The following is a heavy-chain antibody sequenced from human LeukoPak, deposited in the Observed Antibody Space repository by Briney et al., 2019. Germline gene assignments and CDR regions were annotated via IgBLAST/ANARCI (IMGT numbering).Heavy chain of an antibody. CDR3: ARAMPSSTYYFDS. D-gene: IGHD2-2*01. J-gene: IGHJ4*02. V-gene: IGHV3-23*01. Sequence: GGSLRLSCAASGFTFRHFAMNWVRQAPGKGLEWVSVISVSDGSTYYADSVRGRFTISRDNSKNTLFLQLNGLRAEDTAIYYCARAMPSSTYYFDSWGLGTLVTVSS. CDR1: GFTFRHFA. CDR2: ISVSDGST.